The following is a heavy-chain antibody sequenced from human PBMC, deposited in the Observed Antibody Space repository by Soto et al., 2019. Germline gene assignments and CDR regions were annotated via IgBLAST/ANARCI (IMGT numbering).Heavy chain of an antibody. Sequence: GESLKISCKGSGYSFTSYWISWVRQMPGKGLEWMGRIDPSDSYTNYSPSFQGHVTISADKSISTAYLQWSSLKASDTAMYYFASSVDTAMAIYYYGMDVWGQGTTVTVSS. CDR3: ASSVDTAMAIYYYGMDV. CDR2: IDPSDSYT. CDR1: GYSFTSYW. D-gene: IGHD5-18*01. V-gene: IGHV5-10-1*01. J-gene: IGHJ6*02.